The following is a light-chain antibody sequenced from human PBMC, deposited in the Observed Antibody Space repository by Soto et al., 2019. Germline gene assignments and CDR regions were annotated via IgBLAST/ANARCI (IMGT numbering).Light chain of an antibody. CDR2: KIS. CDR3: MQATHWPYT. J-gene: IGKJ2*01. CDR1: QSLVSIDGNTF. V-gene: IGKV2-30*01. Sequence: DVVMTQSPLSLPVTLGQPTSISCRSSQSLVSIDGNTFLNWFQQRPGQSPRRLMYKISNRDSGVPDRFSGSGSGPAFPLEISRVEAEDVGVYYCMQATHWPYTFGQGTKLELK.